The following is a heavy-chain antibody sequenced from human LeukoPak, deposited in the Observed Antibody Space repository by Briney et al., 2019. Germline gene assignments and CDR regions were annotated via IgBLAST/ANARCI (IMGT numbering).Heavy chain of an antibody. D-gene: IGHD2-8*01. CDR3: AKDLIIVLMVYAIQGLDY. CDR1: GFTFSIYA. V-gene: IGHV3-23*01. Sequence: GGSLRLSCAASGFTFSIYALNWVRQAPGQGLEWVSTIGGSGGTTYCADSVKGRFTISRDNSKNTLYLQMNSLRAEDTAVYYCAKDLIIVLMVYAIQGLDYWGQGTLVTVSS. CDR2: IGGSGGTT. J-gene: IGHJ4*02.